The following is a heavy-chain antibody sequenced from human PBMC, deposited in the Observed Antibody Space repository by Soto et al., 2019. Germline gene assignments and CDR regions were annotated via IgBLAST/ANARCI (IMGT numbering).Heavy chain of an antibody. V-gene: IGHV4-31*11. CDR1: GGSLSSGNFY. D-gene: IGHD2-2*01. J-gene: IGHJ6*03. Sequence: QVQLQESGPGLVRPSQTLSLTCAVSGGSLSSGNFYWNWLRQHPGKGLEWIGYIYYSGSTYYNPSLNSRVTISVGTSNNRFSLTLGSVTAADTAVYYCAREVPAAMGGVPYYYVDVWGTGTKVTVSS. CDR3: AREVPAAMGGVPYYYVDV. CDR2: IYYSGST.